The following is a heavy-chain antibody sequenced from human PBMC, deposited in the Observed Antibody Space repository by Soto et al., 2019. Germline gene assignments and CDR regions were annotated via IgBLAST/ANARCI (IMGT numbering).Heavy chain of an antibody. D-gene: IGHD2-21*02. V-gene: IGHV4-31*01. Sequence: QVQLQESGPGLVKPSQTLSLTCTVSGGSISSGGYYWSWIRQHPGKGLEWIGYIYYSGSTYYNPSLTSPVTTSVDTSKNQSSPKLSSVTAADTAVYSRARRYGGNSGDYWGQGTLVTVSS. CDR2: IYYSGST. CDR1: GGSISSGGYY. J-gene: IGHJ4*02. CDR3: ARRYGGNSGDY.